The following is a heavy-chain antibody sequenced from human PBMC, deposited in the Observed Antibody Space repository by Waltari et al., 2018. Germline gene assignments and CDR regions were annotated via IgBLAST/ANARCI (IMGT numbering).Heavy chain of an antibody. CDR2: LDPEDGET. V-gene: IGHV1-24*01. CDR1: GYTLTELS. J-gene: IGHJ3*02. Sequence: QVQLVQSGAEVKKPGASVKVSCKVSGYTLTELSMHWVRQAPGKGLEWMGGLDPEDGETIYEQKFQGRVTMTEDTSTDTAYMELSSLRSEDTAVYYCATVEVQWVAAAGSRDAFDIWGQGTMVTVSS. D-gene: IGHD6-13*01. CDR3: ATVEVQWVAAAGSRDAFDI.